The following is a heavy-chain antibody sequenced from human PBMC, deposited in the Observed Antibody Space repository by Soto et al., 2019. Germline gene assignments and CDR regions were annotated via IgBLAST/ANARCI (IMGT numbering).Heavy chain of an antibody. D-gene: IGHD3-3*01. J-gene: IGHJ4*02. V-gene: IGHV4-31*03. CDR2: IYYTGST. Sequence: SETLSLTCSVSGGSITSNNFYWTWIRHHPEMGLEWIGNIYYTGSTYYNPSLKSRITISVDTSKNQFSLNLNSLTAADTAVYYCASAPNRFYFDYWGPGTLVTVS. CDR3: ASAPNRFYFDY. CDR1: GGSITSNNFY.